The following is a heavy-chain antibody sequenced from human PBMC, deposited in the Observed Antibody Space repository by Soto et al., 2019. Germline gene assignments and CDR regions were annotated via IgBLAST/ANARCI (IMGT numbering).Heavy chain of an antibody. D-gene: IGHD6-19*01. Sequence: QVQLVQSGAEVKKPGSSVKVSCKASGGTFSSYAISWVRQAPGQGLEWMGGIIPIFGTANYAQKFQGRVTITADESTSTAYRELSSLRSEDTAVYYCARDSIAVAGTGGYYYGMDVWGQGTTVTVSS. CDR3: ARDSIAVAGTGGYYYGMDV. CDR2: IIPIFGTA. CDR1: GGTFSSYA. J-gene: IGHJ6*02. V-gene: IGHV1-69*12.